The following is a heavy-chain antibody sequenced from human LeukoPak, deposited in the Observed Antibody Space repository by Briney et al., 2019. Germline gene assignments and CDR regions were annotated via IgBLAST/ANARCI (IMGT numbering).Heavy chain of an antibody. CDR1: GFTVSSNY. CDR3: ATTPWSRFDY. J-gene: IGHJ4*02. V-gene: IGHV3-66*01. Sequence: QTGGSLRLPCAASGFTVSSNYMSWVRQAPGKGLEWVSVIYSGGSTYYADSVKGRFTISRDNSKNTLYLQMNSLRAEDTAVYYCATTPWSRFDYWGQGTLVTVSS. D-gene: IGHD1-1*01. CDR2: IYSGGST.